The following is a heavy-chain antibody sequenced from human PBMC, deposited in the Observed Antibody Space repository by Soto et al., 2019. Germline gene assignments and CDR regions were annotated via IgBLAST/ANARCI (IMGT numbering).Heavy chain of an antibody. CDR1: GGSISSSSYY. J-gene: IGHJ4*02. V-gene: IGHV4-39*01. CDR2: IYYSGST. D-gene: IGHD3-9*01. Sequence: PSETLSLTCTVSGGSISSSSYYWGWIRQPPGKGLEWIGSIYYSGSTYYNPSLKSRVTISVDTSKNQFSLKLSSVTAADTAVYYCARGVGYYDILTGYYPSGLFDYWAQRTLVTVSS. CDR3: ARGVGYYDILTGYYPSGLFDY.